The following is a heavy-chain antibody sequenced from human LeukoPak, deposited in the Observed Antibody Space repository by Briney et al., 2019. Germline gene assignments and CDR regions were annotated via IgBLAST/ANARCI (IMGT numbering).Heavy chain of an antibody. V-gene: IGHV4-59*08. CDR1: GGSISGYY. CDR3: ARAPILYYFDC. Sequence: PSETLSLTCTVSGGSISGYYWSWIRQPPGKELEWIGYIYSTGSTNYNPSLKSRVTISIDTSKNQFSLNLNSVTAADTAVYYCARAPILYYFDCWGQGTLVTVSS. CDR2: IYSTGST. J-gene: IGHJ4*02.